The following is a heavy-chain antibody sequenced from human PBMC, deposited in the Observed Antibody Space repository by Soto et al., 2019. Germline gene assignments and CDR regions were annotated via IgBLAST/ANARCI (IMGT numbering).Heavy chain of an antibody. Sequence: GGSLRLSCAASGFTFSSYAMSWVRQAPGKGLEWVSAISGSGGSTYYADSVKGRFTISRDNSKNTLYLQMNSLRAEDTAVYYCAKTLEESKYSSGWGTWAFDIWGQGTMVTVSS. CDR1: GFTFSSYA. J-gene: IGHJ3*02. CDR3: AKTLEESKYSSGWGTWAFDI. CDR2: ISGSGGST. D-gene: IGHD6-19*01. V-gene: IGHV3-23*01.